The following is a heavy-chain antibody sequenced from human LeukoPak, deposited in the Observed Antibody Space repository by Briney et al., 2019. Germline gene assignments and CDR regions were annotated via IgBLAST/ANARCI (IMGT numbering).Heavy chain of an antibody. CDR1: GYTFTSYG. J-gene: IGHJ5*02. CDR2: ISAYNGNT. V-gene: IGHV1-18*01. D-gene: IGHD3-10*01. CDR3: ARAPDVLLWFGELLLVRFDP. Sequence: GASVKVSCKASGYTFTSYGISWVRQAPGQGLEWMGWISAYNGNTNYAQKLQGRVTMTTDTSTSTAYMELRSLRSDDTAVYYCARAPDVLLWFGELLLVRFDPWGQGTLVTVSS.